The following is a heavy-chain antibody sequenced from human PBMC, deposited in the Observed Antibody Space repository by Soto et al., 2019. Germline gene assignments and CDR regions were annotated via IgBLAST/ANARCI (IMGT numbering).Heavy chain of an antibody. V-gene: IGHV2-70*01. Sequence: SGPTLVNPTQTLTLTCTFSGFSLSTSGMCVSWIRQPPGKALEWLALIDWDDDKYYSTSLKTRLTISKDTSKNQVVLTMTNMDPVDTATYYCARLQRAPLYGGNPGRYYYYGMDVWGQGTTVTVSS. CDR1: GFSLSTSGMC. J-gene: IGHJ6*02. CDR2: IDWDDDK. CDR3: ARLQRAPLYGGNPGRYYYYGMDV. D-gene: IGHD4-17*01.